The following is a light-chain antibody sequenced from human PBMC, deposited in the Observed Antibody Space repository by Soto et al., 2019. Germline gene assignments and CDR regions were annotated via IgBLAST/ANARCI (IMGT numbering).Light chain of an antibody. Sequence: QSALTQPASVSGSPGQSITISCTGASGDIGAYNYVSWYQQRPGKAPKLMIFEVSNRPSGVSNRFSGSKSGKTASLTISGLQAEDEADYYCSSYTSSSTWVFGGGTKLTVL. V-gene: IGLV2-14*01. J-gene: IGLJ3*02. CDR1: SGDIGAYNY. CDR2: EVS. CDR3: SSYTSSSTWV.